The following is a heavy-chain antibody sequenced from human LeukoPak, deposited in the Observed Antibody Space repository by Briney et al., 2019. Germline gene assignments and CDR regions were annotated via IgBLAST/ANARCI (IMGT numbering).Heavy chain of an antibody. V-gene: IGHV4-31*03. Sequence: SQTLSLTCTVSGGSISSGGYYWSWIRQHPGKGLEWIGYIYYSGSTNYNPSLKSRVTISVDTSKNQFSLKLSSVTAADTAVYYCARHNPYCSGGSCYARYWFDPWGQGTLVTVSS. CDR3: ARHNPYCSGGSCYARYWFDP. CDR2: IYYSGST. CDR1: GGSISSGGYY. D-gene: IGHD2-15*01. J-gene: IGHJ5*02.